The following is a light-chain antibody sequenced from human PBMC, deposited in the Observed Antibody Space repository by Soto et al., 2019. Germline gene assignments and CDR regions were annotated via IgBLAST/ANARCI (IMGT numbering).Light chain of an antibody. CDR1: QSISNW. V-gene: IGKV1-5*03. J-gene: IGKJ2*01. CDR3: QQYNSYPYT. CDR2: EVS. Sequence: DVQRTKYPSTLSASVGDRVTITCRASQSISNWLAWYQQKPGKAPKLLIYEVSRLESGVPTRFSGSGSGTEFTLTSNSLQPDDFATYYCQQYNSYPYTFGQGTKLGIK.